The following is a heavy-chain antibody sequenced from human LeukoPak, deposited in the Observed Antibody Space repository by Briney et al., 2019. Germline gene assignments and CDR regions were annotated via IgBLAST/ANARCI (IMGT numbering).Heavy chain of an antibody. J-gene: IGHJ4*02. V-gene: IGHV3-15*01. CDR2: IKNKTDGGTT. D-gene: IGHD3-22*01. CDR3: TTDHPRVVVIPGGIDY. CDR1: GFTLTNAW. Sequence: GGSPRLSCAPSGFTLTNAWMSCVRHAPGKGRECVGRIKNKTDGGTTDYAAPVKGRFTISRDDSKNTLYLQMNSLRAEDTAVYYCTTDHPRVVVIPGGIDYWGQGTLVTVSS.